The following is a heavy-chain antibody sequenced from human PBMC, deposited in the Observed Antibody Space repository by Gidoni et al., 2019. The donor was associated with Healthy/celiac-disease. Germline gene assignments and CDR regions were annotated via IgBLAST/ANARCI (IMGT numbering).Heavy chain of an antibody. D-gene: IGHD6-13*01. CDR2: IYTSGST. CDR1: GGSISSGSYY. Sequence: QVQLQESGPGLVKPSQTLSLTCTVSGGSISSGSYYWSWIRQPAGKGLEWIGRIYTSGSTNYNPSLKSRVTISVDTSKNQFSLKLSSVTAADTAVYYCARYSSSSGGYFDYWGQGTLVTVSS. CDR3: ARYSSSSGGYFDY. V-gene: IGHV4-61*02. J-gene: IGHJ4*02.